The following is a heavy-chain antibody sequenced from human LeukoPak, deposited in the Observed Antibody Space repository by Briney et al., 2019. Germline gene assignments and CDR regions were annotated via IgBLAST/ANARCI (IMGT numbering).Heavy chain of an antibody. Sequence: PGGSLRLSCAASGFTFSSYSMNWVRQAPGKGLEWVSSISSSSSYIYYADSVKGRFTISRDNAKNSLYLQMNSLRAEDTAVYYCARTGQWLPGVDYWGQGTLVTVSS. J-gene: IGHJ4*02. CDR3: ARTGQWLPGVDY. V-gene: IGHV3-21*01. CDR2: ISSSSSYI. CDR1: GFTFSSYS. D-gene: IGHD6-19*01.